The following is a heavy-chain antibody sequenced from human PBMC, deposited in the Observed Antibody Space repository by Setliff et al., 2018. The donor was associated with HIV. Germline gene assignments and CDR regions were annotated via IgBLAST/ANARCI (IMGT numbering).Heavy chain of an antibody. D-gene: IGHD3-22*01. V-gene: IGHV3-49*04. CDR2: IRSKVYGGTT. Sequence: GGSLRLSCTASGFTFGDYAMSWVRQAPGKGLEWVGFIRSKVYGGTTEYAASVKGRFTISRDDSKSIAYLQMNSLKTEDTAVYYCTRDLYYYDSSGSNYYYYYMDVWGKGTTVTVSS. CDR1: GFTFGDYA. CDR3: TRDLYYYDSSGSNYYYYYMDV. J-gene: IGHJ6*03.